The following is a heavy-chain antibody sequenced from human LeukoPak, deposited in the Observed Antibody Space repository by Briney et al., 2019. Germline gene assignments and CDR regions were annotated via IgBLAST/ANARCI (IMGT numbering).Heavy chain of an antibody. CDR3: AREPGDSGIAVV. V-gene: IGHV4-34*01. CDR2: INHSGST. Sequence: SETLSLTCAVYGGSFSGYYWSWIRQPPGKGLEWIGEINHSGSTNYNPSLKIRVTISVDTSKNQFSLKLSSVTAADTAVYYCAREPGDSGIAVVWGQGTLVTVSS. CDR1: GGSFSGYY. J-gene: IGHJ4*02. D-gene: IGHD6-19*01.